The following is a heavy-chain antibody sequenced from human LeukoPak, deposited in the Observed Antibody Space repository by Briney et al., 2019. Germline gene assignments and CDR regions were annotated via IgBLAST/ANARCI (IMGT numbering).Heavy chain of an antibody. CDR2: IFYSGST. Sequence: SETLSLTCTVSSGSISTSNYYWGWVRQPPGKALEWIGNIFYSGSTYYSPSLKSRVTISVDTSKNQFSLKLSSVTAADTAVYYCARTYDLYYYYMDVWGKGTTVTVSS. CDR3: ARTYDLYYYYMDV. CDR1: SGSISTSNYY. V-gene: IGHV4-39*07. D-gene: IGHD1-1*01. J-gene: IGHJ6*03.